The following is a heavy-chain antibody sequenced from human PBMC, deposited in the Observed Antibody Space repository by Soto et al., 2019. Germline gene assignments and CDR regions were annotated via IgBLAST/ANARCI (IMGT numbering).Heavy chain of an antibody. CDR3: AKDKPGTTSFDY. D-gene: IGHD1-1*01. CDR2: ISDRGDTT. V-gene: IGHV3-23*01. J-gene: IGHJ4*02. Sequence: PWGSLRLSCAASGFTIISNAIYLVRQAPGKGLEWVSGISDRGDTTHYADSVKGRFTISRDTSKNTLYLQLNALRADDTAVYYCAKDKPGTTSFDYWGQGTLVTVSS. CDR1: GFTIISNA.